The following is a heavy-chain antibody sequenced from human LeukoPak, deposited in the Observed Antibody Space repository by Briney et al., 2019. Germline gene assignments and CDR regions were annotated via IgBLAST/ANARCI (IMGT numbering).Heavy chain of an antibody. J-gene: IGHJ4*02. Sequence: GGSLRLSCAASGFTFSSYAMSWVRQAPGKGLEWVSAISGSGGSTYYADSVKGRFTISRDNSKNTLYLQMNSLGAEDTAVYYCAKVIKRRHYYDSSGYYYFDYWGQGTLVTVSS. CDR1: GFTFSSYA. V-gene: IGHV3-23*01. CDR3: AKVIKRRHYYDSSGYYYFDY. CDR2: ISGSGGST. D-gene: IGHD3-22*01.